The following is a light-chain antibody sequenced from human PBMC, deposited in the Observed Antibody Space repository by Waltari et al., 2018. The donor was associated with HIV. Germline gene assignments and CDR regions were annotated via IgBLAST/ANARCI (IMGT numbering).Light chain of an antibody. Sequence: SYELTQPTSVSVSPGQTDRITCSGDALPKQYTYWYQQKPGQAPVLVIYKDSERPSGIPERFSGSNSGTTVTLTISGVQAEDEADYYCQSADSSGSPYVVFGGGTKLTVL. CDR1: ALPKQY. CDR2: KDS. J-gene: IGLJ2*01. V-gene: IGLV3-25*03. CDR3: QSADSSGSPYVV.